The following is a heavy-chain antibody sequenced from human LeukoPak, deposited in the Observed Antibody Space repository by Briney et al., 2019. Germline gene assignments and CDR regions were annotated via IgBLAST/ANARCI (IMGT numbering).Heavy chain of an antibody. CDR1: GGSFSGYY. J-gene: IGHJ4*02. V-gene: IGHV4-34*01. CDR3: ARRYSYGDFDY. CDR2: INHSGST. D-gene: IGHD5-18*01. Sequence: SETLSLTCAVYGGSFSGYYWSWTRQPPGKGLEWIGEINHSGSTNYNPSLKSRVTISVDTSKNQFSLKLSSVTAADTAVYYCARRYSYGDFDYWGQGTLVAVSS.